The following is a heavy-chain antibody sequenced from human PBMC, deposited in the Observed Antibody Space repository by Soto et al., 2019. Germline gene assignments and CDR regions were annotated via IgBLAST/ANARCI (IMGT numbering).Heavy chain of an antibody. CDR2: IIPMVDLT. J-gene: IGHJ4*02. CDR3: AREGPGKPLDF. D-gene: IGHD1-1*01. V-gene: IGHV1-69*02. CDR1: GYSFSSYS. Sequence: QVQLVQSGAEVKKPGSSVKVSCKAYGYSFSSYSIDWLRQDPGQGLEWMGRIIPMVDLTNYADKFQGRLGXXXXXXXXXXXXXXXXXXXXXXXXXYCAREGPGKPLDFWGQGSLVT.